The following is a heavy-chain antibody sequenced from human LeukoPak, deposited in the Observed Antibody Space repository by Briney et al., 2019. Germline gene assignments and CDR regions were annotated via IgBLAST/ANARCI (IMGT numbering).Heavy chain of an antibody. Sequence: PGGSLRLSCAASGFTFSSYSMNWVRQAPGKGLEWVSSISSSSSYIYYADSVKGRFTISRDNAKNSLYLQMNSQRAEDTAVYYCARGGYCSSTSCYLDAMDVWGQGTTVTVSS. D-gene: IGHD2-2*01. J-gene: IGHJ6*02. CDR1: GFTFSSYS. V-gene: IGHV3-21*01. CDR3: ARGGYCSSTSCYLDAMDV. CDR2: ISSSSSYI.